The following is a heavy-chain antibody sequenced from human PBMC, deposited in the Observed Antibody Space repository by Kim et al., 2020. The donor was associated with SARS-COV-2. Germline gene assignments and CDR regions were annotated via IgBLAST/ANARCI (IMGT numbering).Heavy chain of an antibody. CDR1: GGTFSSYT. CDR3: ARVPLNPKYYYDSSGPKPNYYYYYGMDV. V-gene: IGHV1-69*02. D-gene: IGHD3-22*01. CDR2: IIPILGIA. J-gene: IGHJ6*02. Sequence: SVKVSCKASGGTFSSYTISWVRQAPGQGLEWMGRIIPILGIANYAQKFQGRVTITADKSTSTAYMELSSLRSEDTAVYYCARVPLNPKYYYDSSGPKPNYYYYYGMDVWGQGTTVTVSS.